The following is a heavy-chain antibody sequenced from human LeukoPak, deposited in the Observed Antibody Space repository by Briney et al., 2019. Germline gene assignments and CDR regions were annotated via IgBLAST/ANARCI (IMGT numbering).Heavy chain of an antibody. CDR1: GVSFSGYY. Sequence: SETLSLTCAVYGVSFSGYYWSWIRQPPGKGLEWIGEINHSGSTNYNPSLKSRVTISVDTSKNQFSLKLSSVTAADTAVYYCARGYRYYYDSSGYYYDYWGQGTLVTVSS. CDR3: ARGYRYYYDSSGYYYDY. D-gene: IGHD3-22*01. CDR2: INHSGST. V-gene: IGHV4-34*01. J-gene: IGHJ4*02.